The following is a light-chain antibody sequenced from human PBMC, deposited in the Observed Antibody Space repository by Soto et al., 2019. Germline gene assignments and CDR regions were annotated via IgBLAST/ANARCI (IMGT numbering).Light chain of an antibody. Sequence: EIVMTQSPATLSLSPGERATLSCRASQSVSSNLAWYQQKPGQAPRLLIYGASTRATGIPARFSGSGSGRAFTLTISSLQSEDFAVYYCQQYNNWPPWTVGQGTKVEIK. CDR2: GAS. CDR1: QSVSSN. CDR3: QQYNNWPPWT. J-gene: IGKJ1*01. V-gene: IGKV3-15*01.